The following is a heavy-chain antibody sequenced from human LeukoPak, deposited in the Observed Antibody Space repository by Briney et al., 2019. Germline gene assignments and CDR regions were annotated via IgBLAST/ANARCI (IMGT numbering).Heavy chain of an antibody. J-gene: IGHJ6*03. CDR1: GYTFTGYY. V-gene: IGHV1-2*02. D-gene: IGHD3-22*01. CDR3: ARDSTRRYYDSSGYPDYYYMDV. CDR2: INPNSGGT. Sequence: ASVNVSCKASGYTFTGYYIHWVRQAPGQGLEWMGWINPNSGGTNYAQKFQGRVTMTMDTSISTDYMELSRLRSDDTAVYYCARDSTRRYYDSSGYPDYYYMDVWGKGTTVTVSS.